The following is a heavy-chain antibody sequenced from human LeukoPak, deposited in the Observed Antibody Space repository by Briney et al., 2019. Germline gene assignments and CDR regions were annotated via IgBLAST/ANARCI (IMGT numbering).Heavy chain of an antibody. CDR3: ARDKQVGATHFDY. D-gene: IGHD1-26*01. J-gene: IGHJ4*02. CDR1: GFTFSSYW. Sequence: GGPLRLSCAASGFTFSSYWMSWVRQAPGKGPEWVANIRQDGSEIYYVDSVEGRFTISRDNAKNSLFLQMNSLRAEDTAVYYCARDKQVGATHFDYWGQGTLVTVSS. V-gene: IGHV3-7*01. CDR2: IRQDGSEI.